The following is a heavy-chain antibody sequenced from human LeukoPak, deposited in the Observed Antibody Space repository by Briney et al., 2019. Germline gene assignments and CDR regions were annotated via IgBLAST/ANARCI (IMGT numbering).Heavy chain of an antibody. CDR3: ARTALYYYYGMDV. CDR2: IDWDDDK. CDR1: GFSLSTSGMC. V-gene: IGHV2-70*11. Sequence: SGPALVKPTQTLTLTCTFSGFSLSTSGMCVSWIRQPPGKALEWLARIDWDDDKYYSTSLKTWLTISKDTSKNQVVLTMTNMDPVDTATYYCARTALYYYYGMDVWGQGTTVTVSS. J-gene: IGHJ6*02.